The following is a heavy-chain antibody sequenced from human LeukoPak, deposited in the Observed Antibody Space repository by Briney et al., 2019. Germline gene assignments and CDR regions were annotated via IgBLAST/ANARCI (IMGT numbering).Heavy chain of an antibody. D-gene: IGHD2-15*01. Sequence: SETLSLTCTVSGGSIRSGGYYWSWIRQHPGKGLEWIGYIYYSGSTYYNPSLKSRVTISVDTSKNQFSLKLSSVTAADTAVYYCARDSRWWFDPWGQGTLVTVSS. V-gene: IGHV4-31*03. J-gene: IGHJ5*02. CDR2: IYYSGST. CDR3: ARDSRWWFDP. CDR1: GGSIRSGGYY.